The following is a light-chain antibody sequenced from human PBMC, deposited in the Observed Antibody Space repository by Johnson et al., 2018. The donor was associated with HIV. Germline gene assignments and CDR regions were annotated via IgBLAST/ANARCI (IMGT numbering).Light chain of an antibody. CDR1: SSNIGNNY. V-gene: IGLV1-51*02. J-gene: IGLJ1*01. CDR3: GTWDSSLCASYV. CDR2: ENN. Sequence: QSVLTQPPSVSAAPGQKVTISCSGSSSNIGNNYVSWYQQLPGTAPKLLIYENNKRPPGIPDRFSGSKSGTSATLGITGLQTGDEADYYCGTWDSSLCASYVFGTGTKVTVL.